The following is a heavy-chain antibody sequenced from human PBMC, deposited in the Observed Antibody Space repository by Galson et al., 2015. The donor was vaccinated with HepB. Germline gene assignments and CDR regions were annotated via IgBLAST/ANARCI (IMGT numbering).Heavy chain of an antibody. J-gene: IGHJ6*03. D-gene: IGHD2-2*01. Sequence: SVKVSCKASGGTFSSYAISWVRQAPGQGLEWMGGIIPIFGTANYAQKFQGRVTITADESTSTAYMELSSLRSEDTAVYYCARDRGAVVPAATYYYYYYMDVWGKGTTVTVSS. CDR2: IIPIFGTA. CDR3: ARDRGAVVPAATYYYYYYMDV. CDR1: GGTFSSYA. V-gene: IGHV1-69*13.